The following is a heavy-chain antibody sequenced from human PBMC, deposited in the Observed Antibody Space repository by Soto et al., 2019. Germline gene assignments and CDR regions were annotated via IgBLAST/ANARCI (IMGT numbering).Heavy chain of an antibody. J-gene: IGHJ4*02. CDR1: GDTFSSST. Sequence: SVKVSCKASGDTFSSSTITWVRQAPGQGLEWMGRIIPLLDTTDYAQKFQGRVTITADKSTLTAYMDLISLRSEDTAVYYCARGSGYYYWDDYSGQGTLVTVSS. D-gene: IGHD3-22*01. V-gene: IGHV1-69*08. CDR3: ARGSGYYYWDDY. CDR2: IIPLLDTT.